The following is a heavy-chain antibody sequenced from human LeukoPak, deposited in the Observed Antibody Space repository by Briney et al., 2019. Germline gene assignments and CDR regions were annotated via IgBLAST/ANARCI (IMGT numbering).Heavy chain of an antibody. CDR2: ISAYNGNT. Sequence: GASVKVSCKASGYTFTSYGISWVRQAPGQGLEWMGWISAYNGNTNYAQKLQGRVTMTTDTSTSTAYMELRSLRSDDTAVYYCARVEGLWFGELFGCFDYWGQGTLVTVSS. D-gene: IGHD3-10*01. CDR1: GYTFTSYG. J-gene: IGHJ4*02. V-gene: IGHV1-18*01. CDR3: ARVEGLWFGELFGCFDY.